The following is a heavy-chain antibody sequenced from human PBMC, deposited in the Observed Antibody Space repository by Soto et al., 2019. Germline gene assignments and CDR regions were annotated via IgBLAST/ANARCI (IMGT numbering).Heavy chain of an antibody. Sequence: QTGGSLRLSCAASGFIFSNYGMHWVRQAPGKGLEWVAIIWYDGSNKYYADSVKGRFTISRDNSKNTVYLQMNSLRAEDTAMYFCAAGEPLNYRGQGTLVTVSS. CDR2: IWYDGSNK. CDR1: GFIFSNYG. J-gene: IGHJ4*02. CDR3: AAGEPLNY. D-gene: IGHD3-10*01. V-gene: IGHV3-33*01.